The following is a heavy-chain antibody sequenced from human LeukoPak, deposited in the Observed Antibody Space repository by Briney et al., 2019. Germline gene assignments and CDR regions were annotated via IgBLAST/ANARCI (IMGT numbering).Heavy chain of an antibody. Sequence: ASVTVSCMPSGYTFTSYDINWVRPATGQGLEWMGWMNPNSGNTGYAQKFQGRVTMTRNTSISTAYMELSSLRSEDTAVYYCARGLFEDIVASPHYGMDVWGQGTTVTVSS. CDR1: GYTFTSYD. CDR2: MNPNSGNT. CDR3: ARGLFEDIVASPHYGMDV. J-gene: IGHJ6*02. D-gene: IGHD5-12*01. V-gene: IGHV1-8*01.